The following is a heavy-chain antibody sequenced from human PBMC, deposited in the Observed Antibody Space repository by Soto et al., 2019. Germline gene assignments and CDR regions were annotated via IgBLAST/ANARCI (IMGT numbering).Heavy chain of an antibody. J-gene: IGHJ5*02. CDR3: ASRKKYSGYTFDP. V-gene: IGHV4-34*01. Sequence: SETLSLTCAVYGGSFSGYYWSWIRQPPGKGLEWIGEINHSGSTNYNPSLKSRVTISVDTSKNQFSLKLSSVTAADTAVYYCASRKKYSGYTFDPWGQGTLVTVSS. CDR1: GGSFSGYY. D-gene: IGHD5-12*01. CDR2: INHSGST.